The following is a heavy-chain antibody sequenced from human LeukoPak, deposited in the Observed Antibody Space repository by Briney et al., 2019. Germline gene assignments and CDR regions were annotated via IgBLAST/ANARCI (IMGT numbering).Heavy chain of an antibody. Sequence: GGSLRLSCVASGYTFSNYAMSWVRQAPGKGLEWVSSIDSGGGSTYYTDSVKGRFTISRDNSKNTLYLQMNSLRAEDTAIYYCASADGSGYLYYWGQGTLVTVSS. V-gene: IGHV3-23*01. J-gene: IGHJ4*02. CDR1: GYTFSNYA. CDR3: ASADGSGYLYY. D-gene: IGHD3-22*01. CDR2: IDSGGGST.